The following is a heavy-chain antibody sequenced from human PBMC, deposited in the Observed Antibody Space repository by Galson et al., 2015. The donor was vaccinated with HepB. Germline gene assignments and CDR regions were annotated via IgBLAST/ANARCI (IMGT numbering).Heavy chain of an antibody. CDR1: GFTFNDYG. V-gene: IGHV3-33*01. J-gene: IGHJ4*02. Sequence: SLRLSCAASGFTFNDYGMHWVRQAPGKGLEWVALIWYDGSNQYYAESVKGRFSMSRDNSKNTMYLQMNRLRANDTATYYCARGRTVEYSSSFYGSTWYYKEDLDYWGQGTLVTVSS. CDR2: IWYDGSNQ. CDR3: ARGRTVEYSSSFYGSTWYYKEDLDY. D-gene: IGHD6-13*01.